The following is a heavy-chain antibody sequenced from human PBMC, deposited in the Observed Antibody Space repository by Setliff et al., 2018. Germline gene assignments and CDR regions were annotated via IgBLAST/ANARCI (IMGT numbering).Heavy chain of an antibody. D-gene: IGHD6-13*01. CDR3: ARDQVYGSSWYYYYYGMDV. V-gene: IGHV1-69*13. Sequence: SVKVSCKASGGTFSSYAISWVRQAPGQGLEWMGRIIPIFGTANYAQKFQGRVTITADESTSTAYMELSSLRAEDTAVYYCARDQVYGSSWYYYYYGMDVWGQGTTVTVSS. J-gene: IGHJ6*02. CDR2: IIPIFGTA. CDR1: GGTFSSYA.